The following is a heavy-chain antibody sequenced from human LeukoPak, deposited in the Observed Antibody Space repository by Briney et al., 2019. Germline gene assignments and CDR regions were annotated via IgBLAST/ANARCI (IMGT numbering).Heavy chain of an antibody. V-gene: IGHV1-18*01. CDR3: ATYPAGENAFDI. J-gene: IGHJ3*02. CDR2: ISAYNGNT. D-gene: IGHD7-27*01. CDR1: GYTFTSYG. Sequence: ASVKVSCKASGYTFTSYGISWVRQAPGQGLEWMGWISAYNGNTNYAQKLQGRVTMTTDTSTSTAYMELRSLRSDDTAVYYCATYPAGENAFDIWGQGTMVTVSS.